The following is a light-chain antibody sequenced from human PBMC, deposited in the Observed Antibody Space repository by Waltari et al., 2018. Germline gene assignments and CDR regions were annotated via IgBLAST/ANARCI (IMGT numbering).Light chain of an antibody. CDR3: QQANTFPFT. CDR1: QSVSSY. V-gene: IGKV1-39*01. CDR2: AAS. Sequence: DTQMTQSPSSLSASVGDRVTITCRASQSVSSYVNWYQQKLGKAPKLLIYAASSLQSGVPSRFSGSGSGTDFTLTISSLQPEDFATYYCQQANTFPFTFGPGTKVDIK. J-gene: IGKJ3*01.